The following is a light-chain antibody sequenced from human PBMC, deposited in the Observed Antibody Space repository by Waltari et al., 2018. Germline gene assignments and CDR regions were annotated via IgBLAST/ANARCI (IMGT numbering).Light chain of an antibody. CDR2: DDS. CDR1: NIGSKS. J-gene: IGLJ2*01. Sequence: SYVLTQPPSVSVAPGKTARITCGGNNIGSKSVHWYQQKPGKATVLVVYDDSARPPWIPERFSGSNSGNTATLTISRVEAGDEANYYCQVWDNSSDHVVFGGGTNLTVL. V-gene: IGLV3-21*03. CDR3: QVWDNSSDHVV.